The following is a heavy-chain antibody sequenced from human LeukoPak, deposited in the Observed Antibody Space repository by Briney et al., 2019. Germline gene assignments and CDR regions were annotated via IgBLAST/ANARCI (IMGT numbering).Heavy chain of an antibody. D-gene: IGHD6-19*01. Sequence: GGSLRLSCAASGFTFSSYSMNWVRQAPGKGLEWVSSISSSSSYIYYADSVKGRFTISRDNAKNSLYLQMNSLRVEDTAVYYCARDPSGSGWSLSDWGQGTPVTVSS. CDR2: ISSSSSYI. CDR1: GFTFSSYS. CDR3: ARDPSGSGWSLSD. V-gene: IGHV3-21*01. J-gene: IGHJ4*02.